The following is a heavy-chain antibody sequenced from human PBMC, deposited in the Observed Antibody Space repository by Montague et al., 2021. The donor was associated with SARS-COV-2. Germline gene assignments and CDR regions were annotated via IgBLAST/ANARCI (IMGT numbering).Heavy chain of an antibody. D-gene: IGHD2-8*01. CDR1: GFSLSTSAVG. J-gene: IGHJ5*02. V-gene: IGHV2-5*01. CDR3: AHRIQNLNGFQT. Sequence: PVLAKPTQTLTLTCSFSGFSLSTSAVGVGWIRQPPGKALEWLAATYWNDDKYYDPSLNSRLTITKDTSKNQVVLTMTNMDPVDTATYYCAHRIQNLNGFQTWGQGTLVTVSS. CDR2: TYWNDDK.